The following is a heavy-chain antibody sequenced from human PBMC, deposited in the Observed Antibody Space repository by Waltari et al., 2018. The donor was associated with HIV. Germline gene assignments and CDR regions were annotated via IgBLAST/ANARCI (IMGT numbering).Heavy chain of an antibody. Sequence: QLQLQESGPGLVKPSETLSLTCTVSGGSISSSSYYWGWIRQPPGKGLEWIGSIYYSGSTYYNPSLKSRVTIAVDTSKTQFSLKLSSVTAADTAVYYCARRQEEIPGWFDPWGQGTLVTVSS. V-gene: IGHV4-39*01. CDR2: IYYSGST. CDR1: GGSISSSSYY. J-gene: IGHJ5*02. CDR3: ARRQEEIPGWFDP.